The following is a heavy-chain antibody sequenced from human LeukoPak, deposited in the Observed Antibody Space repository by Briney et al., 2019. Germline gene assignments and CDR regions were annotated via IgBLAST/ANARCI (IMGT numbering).Heavy chain of an antibody. J-gene: IGHJ6*03. D-gene: IGHD6-13*01. Sequence: ASVKVSCKASGYTFTSYGISWVRQATGQGLEWMGWMNPNSGNTGYAQKFQGRVTMTRNTSISTAYMELSSLRSEDTAVYYCARVPLPRGGRVRYSSRPNYYYMDVWGKGTTVTVSS. V-gene: IGHV1-8*02. CDR2: MNPNSGNT. CDR3: ARVPLPRGGRVRYSSRPNYYYMDV. CDR1: GYTFTSYG.